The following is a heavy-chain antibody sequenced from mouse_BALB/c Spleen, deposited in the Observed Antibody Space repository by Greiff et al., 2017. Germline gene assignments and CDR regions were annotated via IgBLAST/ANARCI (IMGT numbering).Heavy chain of an antibody. Sequence: QVQLKQSGAELVRPGVSVKISCKGSGYTFTDYAMHWVKQSHAKSLEWIGVISTYYGDASYNQKFKGKATMTVDKSSSTAYMELARLTSEDSAIYYCARGRVRITTVVAPDYWGQGTTLTVSS. V-gene: IGHV1S137*01. CDR2: ISTYYGDA. J-gene: IGHJ2*01. CDR3: ARGRVRITTVVAPDY. CDR1: GYTFTDYA. D-gene: IGHD1-1*01.